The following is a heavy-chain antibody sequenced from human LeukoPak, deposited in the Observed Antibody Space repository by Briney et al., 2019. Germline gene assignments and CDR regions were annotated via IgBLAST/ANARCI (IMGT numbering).Heavy chain of an antibody. D-gene: IGHD3-22*01. J-gene: IGHJ4*02. CDR1: GYTFTSYG. V-gene: IGHV1-18*01. CDR3: ARGTTRVVVITFHFDY. Sequence: ASVKVSCKASGYTFTSYGISWVRQAPGQGLEWMGWISAYNGNTNYAQKLQGRVTMTTDTSTSTAYMELRSLRSDDTAVYYCARGTTRVVVITFHFDYWGQGTLVTVSS. CDR2: ISAYNGNT.